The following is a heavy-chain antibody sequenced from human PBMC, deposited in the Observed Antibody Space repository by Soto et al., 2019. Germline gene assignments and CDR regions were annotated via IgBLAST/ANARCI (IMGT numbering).Heavy chain of an antibody. J-gene: IGHJ4*02. CDR3: ARRGGRGLWSSPFDY. D-gene: IGHD3-10*01. CDR1: GFTFSSYG. Sequence: QPGGSLRLSCAASGFTFSSYGMHWVRQAPGKGLEWVAVISYDGSNKYYADSVKGRFTISRDNSKNTLYLQMNSLRAEDTAVYYCARRGGRGLWSSPFDYWGRGTQVTVSS. V-gene: IGHV3-30*03. CDR2: ISYDGSNK.